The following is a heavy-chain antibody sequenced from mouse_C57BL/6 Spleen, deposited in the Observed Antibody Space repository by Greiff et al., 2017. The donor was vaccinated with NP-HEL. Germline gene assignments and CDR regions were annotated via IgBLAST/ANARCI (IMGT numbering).Heavy chain of an antibody. CDR3: ARWDHYYGSSPYFDY. CDR1: GYTFTDYN. V-gene: IGHV1-22*01. D-gene: IGHD1-1*01. J-gene: IGHJ2*01. CDR2: INPNNGGT. Sequence: VQLKESGPELVKPGASVKMSCKASGYTFTDYNMHWVKQSHGKSLEWIGYINPNNGGTSYNQKFKGKATLTVNKSSSTAYMELRSLTSEDSAVYYCARWDHYYGSSPYFDYWGQGTTLTVSS.